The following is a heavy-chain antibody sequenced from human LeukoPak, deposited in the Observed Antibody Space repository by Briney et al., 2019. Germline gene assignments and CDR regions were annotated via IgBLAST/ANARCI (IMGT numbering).Heavy chain of an antibody. Sequence: ETLSLTCSVYGGSFNDYDWSWVRQAPGRGLQWIGEINESGATNCDPSLKSRVTMSIDTSKSQFSLSLRSVTAADTAVYFCARYVPVKTGPTRASFDYWGQGILVSVSS. CDR1: GGSFNDYD. V-gene: IGHV4-34*01. D-gene: IGHD1-1*01. CDR2: INESGAT. CDR3: ARYVPVKTGPTRASFDY. J-gene: IGHJ4*02.